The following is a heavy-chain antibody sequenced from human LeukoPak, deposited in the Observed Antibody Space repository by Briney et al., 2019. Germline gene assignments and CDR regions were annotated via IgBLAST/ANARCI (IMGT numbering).Heavy chain of an antibody. CDR1: GGSFSGYY. CDR2: INHSGST. V-gene: IGHV4-34*01. D-gene: IGHD3-22*01. J-gene: IGHJ3*02. CDR3: ARGLRRYYYDSSGTGAFDI. Sequence: SETLSLTCAVYGGSFSGYYWSWIRQPPGKGLEWMGEINHSGSTNYNPSLKSRVTISVDTSKNQFSLKLSSVTAADTAEYYCARGLRRYYYDSSGTGAFDIWGQGTMVTVSS.